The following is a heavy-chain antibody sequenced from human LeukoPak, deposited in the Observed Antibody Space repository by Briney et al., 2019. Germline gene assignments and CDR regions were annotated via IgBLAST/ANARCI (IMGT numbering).Heavy chain of an antibody. CDR2: IIPIFGTA. CDR3: ARDPAPLQGFDY. D-gene: IGHD4-11*01. Sequence: GASVKVSCKASGGTFSSYAISWVRQAPGQGLEWMGGIIPIFGTANYAQKFQGRVTITADESTSTAYMELSSLRSEDTAVYYCARDPAPLQGFDYRGQGTLVTVSS. CDR1: GGTFSSYA. V-gene: IGHV1-69*13. J-gene: IGHJ4*02.